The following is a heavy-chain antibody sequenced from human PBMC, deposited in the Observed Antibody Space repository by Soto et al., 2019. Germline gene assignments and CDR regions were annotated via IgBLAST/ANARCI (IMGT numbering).Heavy chain of an antibody. CDR1: GFTFSSYA. CDR3: AREEMELRAFDI. D-gene: IGHD1-7*01. CDR2: ISYDGSNK. V-gene: IGHV3-30-3*01. J-gene: IGHJ3*02. Sequence: TGGSLRLSCAASGFTFSSYAMHWVRQAPGKGLEWVAVISYDGSNKYYADSVKGRFTISRDNSKNTLYLQMNSLRAEDTAVYYCAREEMELRAFDIWGQGTMVTVSS.